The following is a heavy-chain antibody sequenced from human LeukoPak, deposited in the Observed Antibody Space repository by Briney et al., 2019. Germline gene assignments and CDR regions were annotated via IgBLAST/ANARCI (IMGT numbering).Heavy chain of an antibody. V-gene: IGHV3-30-3*01. CDR3: ARGGYYYGSGSWDV. Sequence: GGSLRLSCAASGFTFSSNYMSWVRQAPGKGLEWVAVISYDGSNKYYADSVKGRFTISRDNSKNTLYLQMNSLRAEDTAVYYCARGGYYYGSGSWDVWGQGTTVTVSS. D-gene: IGHD3-10*01. J-gene: IGHJ6*02. CDR2: ISYDGSNK. CDR1: GFTFSSNY.